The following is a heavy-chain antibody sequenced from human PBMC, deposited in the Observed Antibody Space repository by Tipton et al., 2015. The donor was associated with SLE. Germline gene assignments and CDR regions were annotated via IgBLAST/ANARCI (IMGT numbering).Heavy chain of an antibody. CDR1: GGSISSSSYY. CDR2: IYIGGNT. CDR3: ARSAYCGGDCRGGYYYMDV. Sequence: TLSLTCTVSGGSISSSSYYWSWIRQPAGKGLEWIGRIYIGGNTNYNPSLKSRVTLSVDTSKNQFSLKLSSVTAADTAVYYCARSAYCGGDCRGGYYYMDVWGKGTTVTVSS. V-gene: IGHV4-61*02. J-gene: IGHJ6*03. D-gene: IGHD2-21*01.